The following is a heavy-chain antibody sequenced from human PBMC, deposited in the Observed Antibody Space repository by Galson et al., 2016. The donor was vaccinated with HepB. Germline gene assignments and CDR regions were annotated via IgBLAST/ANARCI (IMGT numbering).Heavy chain of an antibody. Sequence: SLRLSCAASGFTFSSYWMHWVRQAPGKGLVWVSRTNSDGSSTTCADSVKGRFTISRDNAKNTLYLQMNSLRAEDTAVYYCARAPTRYYGGNSGHLFDSWGQGTLVTVSS. CDR2: TNSDGSST. D-gene: IGHD4-23*01. CDR3: ARAPTRYYGGNSGHLFDS. CDR1: GFTFSSYW. V-gene: IGHV3-74*01. J-gene: IGHJ4*02.